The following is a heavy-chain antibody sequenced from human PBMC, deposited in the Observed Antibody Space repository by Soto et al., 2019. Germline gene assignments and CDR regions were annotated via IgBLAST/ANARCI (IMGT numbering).Heavy chain of an antibody. V-gene: IGHV4-38-2*01. CDR3: ASGIDCDYAMDV. J-gene: IGHJ6*01. D-gene: IGHD2-21*02. CDR1: GYSISSGYY. CDR2: IYHSGST. Sequence: SETLSLTCAVSGYSISSGYYWVCIRQPPGKGLEWIGSIYHSGSTYYNASLKSRVTISVDTSKDQFSLKLNSVTDADTAVYYCASGIDCDYAMDVWGKGTRFTVSS.